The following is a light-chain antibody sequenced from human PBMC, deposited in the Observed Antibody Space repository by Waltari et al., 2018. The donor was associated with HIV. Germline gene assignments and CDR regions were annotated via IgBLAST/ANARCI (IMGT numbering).Light chain of an antibody. V-gene: IGLV3-21*02. Sequence: SYVLTQAPSVSVAPGPTATISRGNIGRNSVQWYRQKAGRAPLLVVADDVDRTSGVPARFSGARSGERATLTISGVEAGDEADYYCQVWDRSYKEAVFGGGT. CDR3: QVWDRSYKEAV. CDR2: DDV. CDR1: NIGRNS. J-gene: IGLJ2*01.